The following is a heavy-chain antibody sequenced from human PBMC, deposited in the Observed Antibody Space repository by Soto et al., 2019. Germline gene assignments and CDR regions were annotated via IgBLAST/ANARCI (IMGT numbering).Heavy chain of an antibody. J-gene: IGHJ4*02. Sequence: GASVKVSCKASGGTFSSYAISWVRQAPGQGLEWMGGIIPIFGTANYAQKFQGRVTITADESTSTAYMELSSLRSEDTAVYYCARVSSSLRTGYYDSSGYKAPFYYWGQGTLVPVSS. CDR3: ARVSSSLRTGYYDSSGYKAPFYY. CDR1: GGTFSSYA. CDR2: IIPIFGTA. D-gene: IGHD3-22*01. V-gene: IGHV1-69*13.